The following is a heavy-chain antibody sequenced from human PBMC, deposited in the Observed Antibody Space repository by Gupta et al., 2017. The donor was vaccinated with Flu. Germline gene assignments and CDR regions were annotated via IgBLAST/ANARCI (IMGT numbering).Heavy chain of an antibody. Sequence: QVQLQQWGAGLLKPSETLSLTCAVYGGSFSGYYWSWIRQPPGKGLEWIGEINHSGSTNYNPSLKSRVTISVDTSKNQFSLKLSSVTAADTAVYYCARYPNHILTGSRSRGWFDPWGQGTLVTVSS. CDR2: INHSGST. CDR3: ARYPNHILTGSRSRGWFDP. V-gene: IGHV4-34*01. D-gene: IGHD3-9*01. CDR1: GGSFSGYY. J-gene: IGHJ5*02.